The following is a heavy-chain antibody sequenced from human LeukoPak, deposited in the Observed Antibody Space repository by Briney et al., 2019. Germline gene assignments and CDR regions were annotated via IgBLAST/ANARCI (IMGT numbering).Heavy chain of an antibody. CDR2: ISWNSGSI. CDR3: AKERGYSYGPMAYFAY. J-gene: IGHJ4*02. V-gene: IGHV3-9*01. D-gene: IGHD5-18*01. CDR1: GFTFYGYA. Sequence: GGSLRLSCAASGFTFYGYAMYWVRQAPGKGLEWVSGISWNSGSIGYADSVKGRFTISRDNTKNSLYLQMNSPRAEDTALYYCAKERGYSYGPMAYFAYCGQGTLVTVSS.